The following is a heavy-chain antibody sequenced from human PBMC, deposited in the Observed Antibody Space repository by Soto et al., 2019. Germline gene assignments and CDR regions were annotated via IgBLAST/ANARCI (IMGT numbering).Heavy chain of an antibody. Sequence: ASVKVSCKASGYTFTGYYMHWVGQAPGQVLEWMGWINPNSGGTNYAQKFQGWVTMTRDTSIRTAYMELSRLRSDDTAVYYCARDGVATVRNIYYYGMDVWGQGTKVTVSS. CDR3: ARDGVATVRNIYYYGMDV. CDR2: INPNSGGT. D-gene: IGHD5-12*01. V-gene: IGHV1-2*04. CDR1: GYTFTGYY. J-gene: IGHJ6*02.